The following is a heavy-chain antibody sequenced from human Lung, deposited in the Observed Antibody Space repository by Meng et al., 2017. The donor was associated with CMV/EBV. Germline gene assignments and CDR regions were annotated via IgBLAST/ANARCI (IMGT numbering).Heavy chain of an antibody. CDR1: GFSFSRYW. D-gene: IGHD3-3*01. J-gene: IGHJ4*02. CDR3: TRDIGGVVAY. V-gene: IGHV3-74*01. CDR2: TNEDGTIT. Sequence: GESLKISCAASGFSFSRYWMHWVRQVPGKGLVWVSRTNEDGTITNYADSVKGRFTISRDNAKNTMYLQMNSLKVEDTAIYYCTRDIGGVVAYWGQGTLVTVSS.